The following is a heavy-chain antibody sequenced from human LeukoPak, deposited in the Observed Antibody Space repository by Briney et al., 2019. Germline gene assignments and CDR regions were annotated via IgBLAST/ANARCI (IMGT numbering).Heavy chain of an antibody. CDR3: ARSATGPDV. J-gene: IGHJ6*02. V-gene: IGHV1-2*02. CDR2: IDPYSGGA. Sequence: ASVKVSCKASGYTFTGHYMHWVRQAPGQGLEWMGWIDPYSGGASYAQKFRGRVTMTRDTSISTAYMELSSLRSDDTAVYYCARSATGPDVWGQGTTVTVSS. CDR1: GYTFTGHY.